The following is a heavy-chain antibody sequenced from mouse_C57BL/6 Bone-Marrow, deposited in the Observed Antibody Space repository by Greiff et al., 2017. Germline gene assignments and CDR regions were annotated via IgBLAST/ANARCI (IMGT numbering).Heavy chain of an antibody. V-gene: IGHV1-69*01. D-gene: IGHD3-1*01. J-gene: IGHJ4*01. Sequence: QVQLQQPGAELVMPGASVKLSCKASGYTFTSYWMHWVKQRPGQGLEWIGEIDPSDSYTNYNQKFKGKSTLTVDKSSSTAYMQLSSLTSEDSAVYYCARSGLPLFYYYAMDYWGQGTSVTVSS. CDR1: GYTFTSYW. CDR3: ARSGLPLFYYYAMDY. CDR2: IDPSDSYT.